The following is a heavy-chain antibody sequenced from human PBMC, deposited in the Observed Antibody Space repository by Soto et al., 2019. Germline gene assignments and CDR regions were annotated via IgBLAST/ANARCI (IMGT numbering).Heavy chain of an antibody. D-gene: IGHD6-19*01. CDR2: ISGSRST. J-gene: IGHJ4*02. Sequence: EVQLLESGGGLVQPGGSLRLSCTASGFTFRSYAMSWVRQAPGKGLEWVSAISGSRSTYYADFVKGRFTVSRDNSKNTLYLQMNSLRAEDMAIYYCAKDEEYDIGVAGTGFDCWGQGTLVTVSS. V-gene: IGHV3-23*01. CDR1: GFTFRSYA. CDR3: AKDEEYDIGVAGTGFDC.